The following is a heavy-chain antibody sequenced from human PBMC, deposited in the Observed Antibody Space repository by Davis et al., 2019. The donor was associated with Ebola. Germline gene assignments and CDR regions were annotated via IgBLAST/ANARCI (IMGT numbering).Heavy chain of an antibody. Sequence: ASVQVSCKASGYTFTSYAMHWVRQAPGQRLEWMGWINAGNGNTKYSQKFQGRVTITRDTSASTAYMELSSLRSEDTAVYYCAREEGTIFGVVIPYYFDYWGQGTLVTVSS. V-gene: IGHV1-3*01. CDR1: GYTFTSYA. D-gene: IGHD3-3*01. CDR3: AREEGTIFGVVIPYYFDY. J-gene: IGHJ4*02. CDR2: INAGNGNT.